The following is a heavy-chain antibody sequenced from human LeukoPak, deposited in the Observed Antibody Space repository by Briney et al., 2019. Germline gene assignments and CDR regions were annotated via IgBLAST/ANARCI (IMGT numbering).Heavy chain of an antibody. V-gene: IGHV3-72*01. Sequence: GGSLRLSCAASGFAITDHHMDWVRQAPGKGMEGVGRSQITKPNSCTTEYAASVKSRFTISRDDSKNSLYLQLNSLKTEDTAVYYCVRVVTTSSGWYHFDNWGQGTLVTVSS. CDR2: SQITKPNSCTT. CDR1: GFAITDHH. CDR3: VRVVTTSSGWYHFDN. D-gene: IGHD6-13*01. J-gene: IGHJ4*02.